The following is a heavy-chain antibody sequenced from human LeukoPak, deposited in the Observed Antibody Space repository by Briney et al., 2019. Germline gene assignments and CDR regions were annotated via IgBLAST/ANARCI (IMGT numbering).Heavy chain of an antibody. D-gene: IGHD2-2*01. J-gene: IGHJ3*02. Sequence: SETLSLTCSVSDGSINSYYWNWIRRPPGKGLEWIGYIYYNGNTNYSPSLKSRVTMSVDTSKNLFSLKVSSVTAADTAVYYCARRGKRGSGYCSSTSCRNAFDIWGQGIMVTVSS. CDR3: ARRGKRGSGYCSSTSCRNAFDI. CDR2: IYYNGNT. V-gene: IGHV4-59*12. CDR1: DGSINSYY.